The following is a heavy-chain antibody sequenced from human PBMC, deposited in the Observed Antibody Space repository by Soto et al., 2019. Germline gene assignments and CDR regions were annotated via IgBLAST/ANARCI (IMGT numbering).Heavy chain of an antibody. CDR1: GYTFTSYG. J-gene: IGHJ4*02. CDR2: IGAYNGNT. V-gene: IGHV1-18*01. CDR3: ARSPGGYYDSSGYYHHEGGLDY. Sequence: ASVKVSCKASGYTFTSYGISWVRQAPGQGLEWMGWIGAYNGNTNYAQKLQGRVTMTTDTSTSTAYMELRSLRSDDTAVYYCARSPGGYYDSSGYYHHEGGLDYWGQGTLVTVSS. D-gene: IGHD3-22*01.